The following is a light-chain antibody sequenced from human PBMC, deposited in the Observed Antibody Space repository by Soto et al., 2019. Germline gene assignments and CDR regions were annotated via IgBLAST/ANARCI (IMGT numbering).Light chain of an antibody. CDR3: QQSTNWPPWT. V-gene: IGKV3-15*01. J-gene: IGKJ1*01. Sequence: EIVMTQSPATLSVSPGERATLSCRASQSVSSNLAWYQQKPGQAPRLLIYGASTRATGIPARFSGSGSGTELNLTISSLQSEDFEVYYCQQSTNWPPWTFGQGTKVEIK. CDR2: GAS. CDR1: QSVSSN.